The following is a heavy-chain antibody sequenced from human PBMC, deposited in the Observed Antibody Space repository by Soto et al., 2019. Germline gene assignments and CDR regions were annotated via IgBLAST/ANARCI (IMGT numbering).Heavy chain of an antibody. V-gene: IGHV1-69*06. CDR3: ARGRPRSGPPFYYYGLDV. J-gene: IGHJ6*02. Sequence: QEQLVQSGAEVKKPGSSVKVSCKASGGTFSTYVISWVRQAPGQGLEWMGRVLPMSGSSNYAQQFQGRVTIAADKDTSIAYMEVRSLRSEDTAVYYCARGRPRSGPPFYYYGLDVWVQGTTVIVSS. D-gene: IGHD1-26*01. CDR1: GGTFSTYV. CDR2: VLPMSGSS.